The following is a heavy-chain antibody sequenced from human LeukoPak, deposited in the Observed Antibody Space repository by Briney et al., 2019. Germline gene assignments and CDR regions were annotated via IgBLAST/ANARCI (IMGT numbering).Heavy chain of an antibody. CDR1: GGSISSYY. J-gene: IGHJ5*02. V-gene: IGHV4-59*08. CDR3: ARSPSGGWYNWFDP. D-gene: IGHD6-19*01. CDR2: VFYSGST. Sequence: SETLSLTCTVSGGSISSYYWSWIRQPPGKGLEWIGYVFYSGSTNYSPSLKSRVTISVDTSKNQFSLKVNSVTAADTAVYYCARSPSGGWYNWFDPWGQGTLVTASS.